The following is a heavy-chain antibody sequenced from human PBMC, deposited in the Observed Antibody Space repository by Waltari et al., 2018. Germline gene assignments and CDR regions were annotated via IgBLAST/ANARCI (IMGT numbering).Heavy chain of an antibody. Sequence: QAQLVQSGAEGGKPGGSVTVCCKASGYVPSDKYIHWVRQAPGQGLEWMGWINPKSGDIKSAQKFQGRVTMARDTSIVTVYMDLSSLRSDDTALYYCARDRAHSGRYPDAFDIWGQGTMVTVSS. V-gene: IGHV1-2*02. CDR2: INPKSGDI. J-gene: IGHJ3*02. CDR3: ARDRAHSGRYPDAFDI. D-gene: IGHD1-26*01. CDR1: GYVPSDKY.